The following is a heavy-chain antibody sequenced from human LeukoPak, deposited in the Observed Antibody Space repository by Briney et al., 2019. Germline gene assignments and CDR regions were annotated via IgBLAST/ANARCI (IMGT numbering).Heavy chain of an antibody. J-gene: IGHJ4*02. D-gene: IGHD3-10*01. CDR2: IYYSGST. CDR1: GGSISSSSYY. V-gene: IGHV4-39*01. CDR3: THITRPRGVDY. Sequence: PSETLSLTCTVSGGSISSSSYYWGWIRQPPGKGLEWIGSIYYSGSTYYNPSLKTRVTIPVDTSKNQFSLKVTSVTAADTAVYFCTHITRPRGVDYWGQGTLVTVSS.